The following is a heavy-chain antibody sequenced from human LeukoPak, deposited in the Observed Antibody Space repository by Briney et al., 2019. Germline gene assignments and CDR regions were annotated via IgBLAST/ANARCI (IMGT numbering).Heavy chain of an antibody. Sequence: ASVKVSCKASGYTFTSYYMHWVRQAPGRGLEWMGIINPSGGNTSYAQKFQGRVTMTRDMSTSTVYMELSSLRSEDTAVYYCARGVIAAAGNTGDAFDIWGQGTMVTVSS. CDR1: GYTFTSYY. V-gene: IGHV1-46*01. CDR2: INPSGGNT. J-gene: IGHJ3*02. D-gene: IGHD6-13*01. CDR3: ARGVIAAAGNTGDAFDI.